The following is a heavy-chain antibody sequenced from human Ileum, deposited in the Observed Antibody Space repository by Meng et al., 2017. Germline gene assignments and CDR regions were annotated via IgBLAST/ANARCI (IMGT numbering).Heavy chain of an antibody. CDR3: AKGTATRSGATREYDY. J-gene: IGHJ4*02. CDR1: GFTFSSYA. Sequence: GESLKISCAASGFTFSSYAMNWVRQAPGRGLEWVSVISISGVTTYYADSVKGRFTISRDNSKNTLYLQMDSLRAEDTAVYYCAKGTATRSGATREYDYWGQGTLVTVSS. D-gene: IGHD2-15*01. CDR2: ISISGVTT. V-gene: IGHV3-23*01.